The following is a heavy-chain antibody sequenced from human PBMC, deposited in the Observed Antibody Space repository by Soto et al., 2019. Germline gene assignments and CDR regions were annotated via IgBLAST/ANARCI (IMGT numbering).Heavy chain of an antibody. D-gene: IGHD2-15*01. CDR1: GGTFSSYA. Sequence: GASVKVSFKASGGTFSSYAISWVRQAPGQGLEWMGGIIPIFGTANYAQKFQGRVTITADESTSTAYMELSSLRSEDTAVYYCARAPSLVVVTYYFDYWGQGTLVTVSS. CDR3: ARAPSLVVVTYYFDY. V-gene: IGHV1-69*13. J-gene: IGHJ4*02. CDR2: IIPIFGTA.